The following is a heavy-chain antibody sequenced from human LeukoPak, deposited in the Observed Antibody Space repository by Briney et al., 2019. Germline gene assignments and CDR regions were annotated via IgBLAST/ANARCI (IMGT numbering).Heavy chain of an antibody. CDR1: GFAVSSNY. CDR2: IYSGGSP. V-gene: IGHV3-66*01. CDR3: ARDSRSVVVPAAIRANFDY. J-gene: IGHJ4*02. D-gene: IGHD2-2*01. Sequence: GGSLRLSCAASGFAVSSNYMSWVRQAPGKGLEWVSVIYSGGSPYYADSVKGRFTISRDNSKNTLYLQMNSLRAEDTAVSYCARDSRSVVVPAAIRANFDYWGQGTLVTVSS.